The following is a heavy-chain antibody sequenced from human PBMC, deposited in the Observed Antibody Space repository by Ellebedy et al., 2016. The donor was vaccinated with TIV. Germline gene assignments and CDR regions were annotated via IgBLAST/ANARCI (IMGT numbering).Heavy chain of an antibody. V-gene: IGHV4-34*01. J-gene: IGHJ5*02. CDR2: INHSGST. CDR1: GGSFSGYY. CDR3: ARLANRYNWNYGSFWFDP. D-gene: IGHD1-7*01. Sequence: SETLSLTXAVYGGSFSGYYWSWIRQPPGKGLEWIGEINHSGSTNYNPSLKSRVTISVDTSKNQFSLKLSSVTAADTAVYYCARLANRYNWNYGSFWFDPWGQGTLVTVSS.